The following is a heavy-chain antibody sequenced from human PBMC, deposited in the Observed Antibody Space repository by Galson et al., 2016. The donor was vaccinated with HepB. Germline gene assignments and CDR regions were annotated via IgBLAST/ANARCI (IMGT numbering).Heavy chain of an antibody. CDR3: ARDTLVGAWDGLDV. V-gene: IGHV3-23*01. CDR2: INGRGDSI. J-gene: IGHJ6*02. Sequence: SLRLSCAASGFTFSSYAMSWIRQAPGKGLQWVSAINGRGDSIFYADSVQGRCTVSRDNSKNTLFLQMNSLRAEDTAVYYCARDTLVGAWDGLDVWGQGTTVTVSS. CDR1: GFTFSSYA. D-gene: IGHD1-26*01.